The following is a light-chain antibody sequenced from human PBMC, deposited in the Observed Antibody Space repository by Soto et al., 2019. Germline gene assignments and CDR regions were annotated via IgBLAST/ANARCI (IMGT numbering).Light chain of an antibody. CDR3: QQRSNPIT. CDR2: DAS. J-gene: IGKJ5*01. V-gene: IGKV3-11*01. CDR1: QSVSSY. Sequence: EIVLTQSPATLSLSPGERATLSCRASQSVSSYLAWYQQKPGQAPRLLIYDASNRATGIPARFSGSGSGTDFPLTISSLEPEDFAVYYCQQRSNPITFGQGTRLEMK.